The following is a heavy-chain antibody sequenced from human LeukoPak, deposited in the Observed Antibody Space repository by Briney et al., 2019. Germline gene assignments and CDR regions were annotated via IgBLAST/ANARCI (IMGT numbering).Heavy chain of an antibody. CDR1: GGSISSSSYY. J-gene: IGHJ5*02. CDR2: IYYSGST. Sequence: PSETLSLTCTVSGGSISSSSYYWGWIRQPPGKGLEWIGSIYYSGSTYYNPSLKSRVTISVDTSKNQFSLKLSSVTAADTAVYYCARDLYQLLGGEWFDPWGQGTLVTVSS. D-gene: IGHD2-2*01. CDR3: ARDLYQLLGGEWFDP. V-gene: IGHV4-39*07.